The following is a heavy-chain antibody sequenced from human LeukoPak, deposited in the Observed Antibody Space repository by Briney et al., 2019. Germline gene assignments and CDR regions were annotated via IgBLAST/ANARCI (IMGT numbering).Heavy chain of an antibody. CDR1: GYTFTIYY. CDR3: ARDTYCSGGSCYSGYFDY. J-gene: IGHJ4*02. CDR2: INPSGGST. V-gene: IGHV1-46*01. Sequence: ASVTVSCKASGYTFTIYYMHWVRQAPGQGLEWMGIINPSGGSTSYAQKFQGRVTMTRDTSTSTVYMELSSLRSEDTAVYYCARDTYCSGGSCYSGYFDYWGQGTLVTVSS. D-gene: IGHD2-15*01.